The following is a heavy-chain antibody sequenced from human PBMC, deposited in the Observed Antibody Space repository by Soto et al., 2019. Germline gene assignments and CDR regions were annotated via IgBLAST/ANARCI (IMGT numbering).Heavy chain of an antibody. J-gene: IGHJ3*02. CDR1: GGTFSSYT. CDR3: ARDLATVTNYDAFDI. D-gene: IGHD4-17*01. CDR2: IIPILGIA. Sequence: SVKGSCKGAGGTFSSYTGSWGRQAPGQGLEWMGRIIPILGIANYAQKFQGRVTITADKSTSTAYMELSSLRSEDTAVYYCARDLATVTNYDAFDIWGQATMVTVSS. V-gene: IGHV1-69*04.